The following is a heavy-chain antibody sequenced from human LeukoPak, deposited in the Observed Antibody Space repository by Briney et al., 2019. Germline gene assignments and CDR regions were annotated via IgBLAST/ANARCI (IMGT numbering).Heavy chain of an antibody. D-gene: IGHD6-19*01. CDR1: GYTFTSYY. V-gene: IGHV1-2*02. CDR2: INPNSGGT. J-gene: IGHJ4*02. CDR3: ARDGAAVAGTIGSIDY. Sequence: ASVKVSCKASGYTFTSYYMHWVRQAPGQGLEWMGWINPNSGGTNYAQKFQGRVTMTRDTSISTAYMELSRLRSDDTAVYYCARDGAAVAGTIGSIDYWGQGTLVTVSS.